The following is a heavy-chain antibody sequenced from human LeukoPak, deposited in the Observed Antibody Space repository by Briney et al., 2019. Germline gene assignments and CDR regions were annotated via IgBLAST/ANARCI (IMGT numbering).Heavy chain of an antibody. V-gene: IGHV4-61*02. Sequence: SETLSLTCTVSGGSISSGSYYWSWIRQPAGKGLEWIGRIYTSGSTNYNPSLKSRVTISVDTSKNQFSLKLSSVTAADTAVYYCARDPTGGGIYSWGKGTTVTVSS. D-gene: IGHD1-26*01. CDR1: GGSISSGSYY. CDR2: IYTSGST. CDR3: ARDPTGGGIYS. J-gene: IGHJ6*04.